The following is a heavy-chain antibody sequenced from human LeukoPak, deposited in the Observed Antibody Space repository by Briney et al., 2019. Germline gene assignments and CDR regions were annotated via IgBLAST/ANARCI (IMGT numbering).Heavy chain of an antibody. CDR3: ATRGLGTPFLFDY. V-gene: IGHV1-24*01. CDR1: GYTLTELS. D-gene: IGHD1-14*01. J-gene: IGHJ4*02. CDR2: FDPEDGET. Sequence: EASVKVSCKVSGYTLTELSMHWVRQAPGKGLEWMGGFDPEDGETIYAQKFQGRVTMTEDTSTDTAYMELSSLRSEDTAVYYCATRGLGTPFLFDYWGQGTLVTVSS.